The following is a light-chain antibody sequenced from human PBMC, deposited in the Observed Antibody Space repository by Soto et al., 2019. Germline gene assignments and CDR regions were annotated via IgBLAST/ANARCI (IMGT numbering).Light chain of an antibody. CDR3: QSYDTSLSALYV. Sequence: QSALTQPPSVSGAPGQRVTISCTGSTSNIGTSFDVHWYQLRPGTAPRLLIYNNNIRPSGVPERFAGSKSGNTASLAITGLQAEDEGDYYCQSYDTSLSALYVFGTGTKLTVL. J-gene: IGLJ1*01. CDR2: NNN. CDR1: TSNIGTSFD. V-gene: IGLV1-40*01.